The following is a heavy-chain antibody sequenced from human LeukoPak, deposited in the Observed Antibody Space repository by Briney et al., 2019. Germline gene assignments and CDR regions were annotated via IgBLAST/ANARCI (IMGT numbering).Heavy chain of an antibody. Sequence: SETLSLTCAVYGASFSGYYWSWIRQPPGKGLEWIGEINHSGSTNYNPSLKSRVTISVDTSKNQFSLKLSSVTAADTAVYYCARATKGDCSSTSCYWRYFDYWGQGTLVTVSS. J-gene: IGHJ4*02. V-gene: IGHV4-34*01. CDR2: INHSGST. D-gene: IGHD2-2*01. CDR1: GASFSGYY. CDR3: ARATKGDCSSTSCYWRYFDY.